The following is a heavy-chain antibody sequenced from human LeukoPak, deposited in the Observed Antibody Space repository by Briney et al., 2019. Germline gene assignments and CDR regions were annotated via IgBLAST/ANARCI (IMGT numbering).Heavy chain of an antibody. CDR3: ARLNYYDSSGYYEYYFDY. D-gene: IGHD3-22*01. CDR2: INHSGSS. J-gene: IGHJ4*02. CDR1: GGSFSGYY. V-gene: IGHV4-34*01. Sequence: SETLSLTCAVYGGSFSGYYWSWIRQPPGKGLEWIGEINHSGSSNYNPSLNSRVTISVDTSKNQFSLKLSSVTAADTAVYYCARLNYYDSSGYYEYYFDYWGQGTLVTVSS.